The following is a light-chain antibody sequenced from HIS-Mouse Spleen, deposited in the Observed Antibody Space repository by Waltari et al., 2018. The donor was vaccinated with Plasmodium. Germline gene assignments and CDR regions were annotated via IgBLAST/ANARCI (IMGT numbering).Light chain of an antibody. V-gene: IGLV2-8*01. CDR2: EVS. CDR3: SSYAGSNNLV. Sequence: QSALTQPPSASGSPGQSVTISCTGTSSDVGGYNYVSWYQQHPGKAPQLMIYEVSNRPSGVPYRFSGSKSGNTASLTVSGLQAEDEADYYCSSYAGSNNLVFGGGTKLTVL. J-gene: IGLJ2*01. CDR1: SSDVGGYNY.